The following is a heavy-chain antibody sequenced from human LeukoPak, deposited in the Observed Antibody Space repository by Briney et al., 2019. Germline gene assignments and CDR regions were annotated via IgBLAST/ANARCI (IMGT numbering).Heavy chain of an antibody. CDR2: ISDGGSEV. Sequence: GGSLRLSCAASGFSFSFYTLNWVRQAPGKGLEWVPSISDGGSEVYYADPIKGRFAISRDDAKNSLSLEMNSLRVEDTATYYCAKGKSGSYYYYMDVWGKGTTVTVSS. V-gene: IGHV3-21*06. J-gene: IGHJ6*03. CDR1: GFSFSFYT. CDR3: AKGKSGSYYYYMDV.